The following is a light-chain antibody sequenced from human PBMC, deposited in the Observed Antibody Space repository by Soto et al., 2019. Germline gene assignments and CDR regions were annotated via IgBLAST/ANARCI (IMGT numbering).Light chain of an antibody. V-gene: IGKV3-11*01. Sequence: EIVLTQSPATLSLSPGERATLSCRASQSVSSYLAWYQQKPGQAPRLLIYDASNRATGVPARFSGSGSATEFTLSISSLQSEDVAVYYCQQYGDWPPETFGQGTKLEI. CDR3: QQYGDWPPET. CDR2: DAS. J-gene: IGKJ2*01. CDR1: QSVSSY.